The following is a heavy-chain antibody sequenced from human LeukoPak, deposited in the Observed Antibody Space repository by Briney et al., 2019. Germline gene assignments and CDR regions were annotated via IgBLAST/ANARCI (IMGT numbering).Heavy chain of an antibody. J-gene: IGHJ4*02. Sequence: GGSLRLSCSVSGFTFSTYVMHWVRQAPGKGMEYVSAISSNGDNTYYADSVKGRFTISRDNSKNTLYLQMSSLRADDTAVYYCVRGTGYWGQGTLVTVSS. V-gene: IGHV3-64D*06. CDR3: VRGTGY. CDR1: GFTFSTYV. CDR2: ISSNGDNT.